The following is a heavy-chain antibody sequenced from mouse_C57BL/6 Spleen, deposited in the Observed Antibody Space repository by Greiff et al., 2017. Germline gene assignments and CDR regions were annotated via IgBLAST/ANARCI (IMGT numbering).Heavy chain of an antibody. J-gene: IGHJ1*03. CDR2: IDPEDGDT. D-gene: IGHD1-1*01. V-gene: IGHV14-1*01. CDR1: GFNIKDYY. Sequence: VQLQQSGAELVRPGASVKLSCTASGFNIKDYYMHWVKQRPEQGLEWIGRIDPEDGDTEYAPKFPGKATMTADTSSNTAYLQLSSLTSEDTAVYYCTTLYGSSYRYFDVWGTGTTVTVSS. CDR3: TTLYGSSYRYFDV.